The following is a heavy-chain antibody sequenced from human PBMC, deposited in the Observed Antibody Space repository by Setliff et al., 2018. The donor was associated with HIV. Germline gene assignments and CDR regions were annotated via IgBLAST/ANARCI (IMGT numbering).Heavy chain of an antibody. CDR3: ARAVGASYATPYLDY. V-gene: IGHV4-59*11. Sequence: SETLSLTCTVSGGSITSHYWSFIRQPPGKGLEWIGYMYSSGNSNYNPSLKSRVTMSVDTSNNQVSLYLSSVTAADTAVYYCARAVGASYATPYLDYWGRGTLVTVSS. D-gene: IGHD1-26*01. CDR1: GGSITSHY. J-gene: IGHJ4*02. CDR2: MYSSGNS.